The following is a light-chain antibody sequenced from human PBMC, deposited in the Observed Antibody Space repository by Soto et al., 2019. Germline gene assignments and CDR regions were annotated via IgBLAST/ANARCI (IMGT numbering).Light chain of an antibody. CDR2: DVT. Sequence: QSALTQPPSVSGSPGQSVTISCTGTSSDIGSYDRVAWYQQTPGTAPKLVIYDVTNRPYGVPDRFSGSKSGNTASLTISGLQAEDEADYYCSSYRSTTTLGVFGGGTKLTVL. J-gene: IGLJ3*02. CDR1: SSDIGSYDR. CDR3: SSYRSTTTLGV. V-gene: IGLV2-18*02.